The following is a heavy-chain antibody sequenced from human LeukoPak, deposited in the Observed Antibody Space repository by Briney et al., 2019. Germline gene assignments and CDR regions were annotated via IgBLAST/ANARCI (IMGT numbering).Heavy chain of an antibody. D-gene: IGHD1-1*01. CDR1: GFTFSSYA. CDR2: ISGSGGST. J-gene: IGHJ4*02. Sequence: GGSLRLACAASGFTFSSYAMSWVRPAPGKGLEWVSAISGSGGSTYYADSVKGRFTISRDNSKNTLYLQMNSLRAEDTAVYYCAKPDDSRSPYYFDYWGQGTLVTVSS. CDR3: AKPDDSRSPYYFDY. V-gene: IGHV3-23*01.